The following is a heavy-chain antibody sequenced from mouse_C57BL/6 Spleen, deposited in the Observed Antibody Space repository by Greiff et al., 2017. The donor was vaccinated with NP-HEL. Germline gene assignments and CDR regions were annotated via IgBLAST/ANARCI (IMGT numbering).Heavy chain of an antibody. CDR3: ARSYDYPIDY. Sequence: VMLVESGAELVKPGASVKISCKASGYAFSSYWMNWVKQRPGKGLEWIGQIYPGDGDTNYNGKFKGKATLTADKSSSTAYMQLSSLTSEDSAVYFCARSYDYPIDYWGQGTTLTVSS. CDR2: IYPGDGDT. D-gene: IGHD2-4*01. J-gene: IGHJ2*01. V-gene: IGHV1-80*01. CDR1: GYAFSSYW.